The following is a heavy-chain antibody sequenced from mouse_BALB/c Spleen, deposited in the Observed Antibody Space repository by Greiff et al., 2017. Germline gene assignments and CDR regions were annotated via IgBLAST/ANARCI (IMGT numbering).Heavy chain of an antibody. V-gene: IGHV5-12-2*01. Sequence: EVKLMESGGGLVQPGGSLKLSCAASGFTFSSYTMSWVRQTPEKRLEWVAYISNGGGSTYYPDTVKGRFTISRDNAKNTLYLQMSSLKSEDTAMYYCARQGHYYGSSPSFAYWGQGTLVTVSA. D-gene: IGHD1-1*01. J-gene: IGHJ3*01. CDR2: ISNGGGST. CDR1: GFTFSSYT. CDR3: ARQGHYYGSSPSFAY.